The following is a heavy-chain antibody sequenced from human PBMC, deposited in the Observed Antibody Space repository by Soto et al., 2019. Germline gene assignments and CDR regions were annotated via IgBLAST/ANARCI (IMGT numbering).Heavy chain of an antibody. CDR2: ISYLGNT. CDR1: GGSTSTYY. Sequence: PSETLSLTCNISGGSTSTYYWSWIRQSPGKGLEWIGYISYLGNTNYNPSLKSRVTISVDTPKNQFSLKLGSVTSADTAMYYCASEGAGRARFNIWGPGTIFTV. J-gene: IGHJ3*02. CDR3: ASEGAGRARFNI. D-gene: IGHD6-19*01. V-gene: IGHV4-59*01.